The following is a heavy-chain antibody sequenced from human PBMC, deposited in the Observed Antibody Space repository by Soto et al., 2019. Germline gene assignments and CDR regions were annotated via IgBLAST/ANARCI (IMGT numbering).Heavy chain of an antibody. V-gene: IGHV4-31*03. CDR1: GGSISSGGYY. J-gene: IGHJ4*02. CDR2: IYYSGST. CDR3: AVVAATRGRRYFDY. Sequence: QVQLQESGPGLVKPSQTLSLTCTVSGGSISSGGYYWSWIRQHPGKGLEWIGYIYYSGSTYYNPSLKSRVTISVDTSKNQFSLKLSSVTAAVTAVYYCAVVAATRGRRYFDYWGQGTLVTVSS. D-gene: IGHD2-15*01.